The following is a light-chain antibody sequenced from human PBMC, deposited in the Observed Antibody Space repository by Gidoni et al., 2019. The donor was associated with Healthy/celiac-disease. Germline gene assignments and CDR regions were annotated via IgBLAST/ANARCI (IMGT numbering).Light chain of an antibody. CDR2: DAS. Sequence: IVLTQSPATLSLSPGERATLSCRASQGVSSYVAWYQQKPGQAPRLLIYDASNRATGIPARFSGSGPGTDFTLTISSLEPEDFAVYYCQQRSNWHRTFGPGTKVDIK. V-gene: IGKV3D-11*01. CDR1: QGVSSY. CDR3: QQRSNWHRT. J-gene: IGKJ3*01.